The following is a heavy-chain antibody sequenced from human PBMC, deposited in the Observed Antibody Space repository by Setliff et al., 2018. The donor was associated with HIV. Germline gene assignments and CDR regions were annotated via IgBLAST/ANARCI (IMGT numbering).Heavy chain of an antibody. CDR1: DASFSSGSYY. J-gene: IGHJ4*02. Sequence: TSETLSLTCAVSDASFSSGSYYWSWIRQRPGKGLEWIGYIFHSGSNSSNPSLNSRITISIDTSKKQFSLKLRSVTAADTAVYYCARYYSGPGYAYFDYWGQGTLVTVAS. V-gene: IGHV4-31*11. CDR2: IFHSGSN. CDR3: ARYYSGPGYAYFDY. D-gene: IGHD3-10*01.